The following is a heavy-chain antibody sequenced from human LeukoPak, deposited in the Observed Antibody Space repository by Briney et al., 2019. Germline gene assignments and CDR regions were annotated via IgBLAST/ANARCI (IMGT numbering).Heavy chain of an antibody. CDR2: IRYDGSNK. J-gene: IGHJ4*02. Sequence: PGGSLRLSCAASGFTFSSYGMHWVRQAPGKGLEWVALIRYDGSNKYYADSVKGRFTISRDNSKNTLYLKMNSLGAEDTAVYYCAKGEGGPTDYWGQGTLVTVSS. V-gene: IGHV3-30*02. CDR3: AKGEGGPTDY. CDR1: GFTFSSYG. D-gene: IGHD2-15*01.